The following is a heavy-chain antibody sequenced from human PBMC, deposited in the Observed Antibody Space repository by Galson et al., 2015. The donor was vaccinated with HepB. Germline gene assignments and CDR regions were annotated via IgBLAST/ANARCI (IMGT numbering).Heavy chain of an antibody. CDR3: ARTPPPGSSGWLDY. D-gene: IGHD6-19*01. V-gene: IGHV6-1*01. CDR2: TYYRSKWYN. Sequence: CAISGDSVSSNSAAWNWIRQSPSRGLEWLGRTYYRSKWYNDYAVSVKSRITINPDTSKNQFSLQLNSVTPEDTAVYYCARTPPPGSSGWLDYWGQGTLVTVSS. CDR1: GDSVSSNSAA. J-gene: IGHJ4*02.